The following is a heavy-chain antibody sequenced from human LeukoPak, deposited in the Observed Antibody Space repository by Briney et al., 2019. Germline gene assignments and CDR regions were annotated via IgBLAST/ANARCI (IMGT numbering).Heavy chain of an antibody. CDR3: ARDENSYYMDV. J-gene: IGHJ6*03. CDR1: TFSISNSNGYY. V-gene: IGHV4-38-2*02. CDR2: IYHGGST. Sequence: KSSETLSLTCIVSTFSISNSNGYYWGWIRQPPGKGLEWIGRIYHGGSTSYNASLKSRVTISLDTSKNQFSLKLTSVTAADTAVYYCARDENSYYMDVWGTGTTVTVSS.